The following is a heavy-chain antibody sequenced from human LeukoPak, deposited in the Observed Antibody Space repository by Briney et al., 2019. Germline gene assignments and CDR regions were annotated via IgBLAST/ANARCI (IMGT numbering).Heavy chain of an antibody. CDR1: GFTFSSYW. D-gene: IGHD3-3*01. J-gene: IGHJ4*02. CDR2: IKQDGSEK. V-gene: IGHV3-7*01. Sequence: GGSLRLSCAASGFTFSSYWMSWVRQAPGKGLEWVANIKQDGSEKYYVDSVKGRFTISRDNAKNSLYLQMNSLRAEDTAVYYCARFASLRFLEWLVVDYWGQGTLVTVSS. CDR3: ARFASLRFLEWLVVDY.